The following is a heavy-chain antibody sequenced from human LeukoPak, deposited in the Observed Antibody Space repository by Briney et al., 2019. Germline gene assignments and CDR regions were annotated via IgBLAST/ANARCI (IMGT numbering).Heavy chain of an antibody. CDR2: ISYDGSNK. D-gene: IGHD5-18*01. J-gene: IGHJ4*02. CDR3: ANIRYNSGLDY. V-gene: IGHV3-30*18. CDR1: GFTFSSYS. Sequence: GGSLRLSCAASGFTFSSYSMNWVRQAPGKGLEWVAVISYDGSNKYYADSVKGRFTISRDNSKNTLYLQMNSLRAEDTAVYYCANIRYNSGLDYWGQGTLVTVSS.